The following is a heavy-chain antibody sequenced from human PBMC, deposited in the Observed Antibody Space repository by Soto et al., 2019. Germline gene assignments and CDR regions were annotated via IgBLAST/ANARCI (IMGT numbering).Heavy chain of an antibody. CDR2: IMPFFGSG. J-gene: IGHJ4*02. V-gene: IGHV1-69*01. D-gene: IGHD3-22*01. CDR3: ARDRAGYYSHFVF. Sequence: QVYLVQSGAEVKKPGSSVKVSCKALRGTFTNYAFSWVRQAPGQGLEWMGGIMPFFGSGNYAQKFQGRINITADESTNSVYLELTSLRSEDTAVYYCARDRAGYYSHFVFWGQGTLVTVSS. CDR1: RGTFTNYA.